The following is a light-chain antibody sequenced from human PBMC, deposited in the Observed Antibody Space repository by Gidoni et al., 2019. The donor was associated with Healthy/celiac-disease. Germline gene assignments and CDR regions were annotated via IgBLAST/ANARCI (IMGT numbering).Light chain of an antibody. CDR1: QSISSY. CDR2: AAS. Sequence: DIQMTQSPSSLSASVGDRVTITCRASQSISSYLNWYQQKPGKAPKLLIYAASSLQSGVPSRFSGSGSGTDFTLTISSLQPEDFATYYCQQSYSTPATFXHXTKVEIK. CDR3: QQSYSTPAT. J-gene: IGKJ1*01. V-gene: IGKV1-39*01.